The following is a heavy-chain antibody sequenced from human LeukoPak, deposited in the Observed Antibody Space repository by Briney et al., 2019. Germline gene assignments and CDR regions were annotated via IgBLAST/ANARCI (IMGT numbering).Heavy chain of an antibody. D-gene: IGHD3-22*01. CDR2: INPSGGSL. V-gene: IGHV1-46*01. CDR1: GYIFTSYY. CDR3: ARRRYYDSSGYYRRPDAFDI. Sequence: GASVTVSCKASGYIFTSYYMYWVRQAPGQGLECMGIINPSGGSLRYAQKFQGRVTMTRDTSTSTVYMELSSLRSEDTAVYYCARRRYYDSSGYYRRPDAFDIWGQGTMVTVSS. J-gene: IGHJ3*02.